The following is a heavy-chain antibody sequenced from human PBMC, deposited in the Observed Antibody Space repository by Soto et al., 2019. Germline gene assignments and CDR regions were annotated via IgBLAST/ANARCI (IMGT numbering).Heavy chain of an antibody. V-gene: IGHV3-7*05. CDR2: IRPDGSGK. Sequence: GGSLRLCCAASGFNFKDNWMSWVRQTPRKGLEWVAFIRPDGSGKSFVDSVKGRFSISRDNGKKLLYLQMDSLRAEDTALYFCARGPFWGQGTLVTVSS. CDR1: GFNFKDNW. J-gene: IGHJ4*02. CDR3: ARGPF.